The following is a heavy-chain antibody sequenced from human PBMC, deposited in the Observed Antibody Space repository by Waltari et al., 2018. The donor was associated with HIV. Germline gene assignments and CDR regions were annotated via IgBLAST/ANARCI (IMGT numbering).Heavy chain of an antibody. CDR2: IFCSGTT. CDR1: GFSISSHNYY. Sequence: QLQLHESGPGLVKPSETLSLTCIVSGFSISSHNYYWGWIRQPPGKGLEWIGNIFCSGTTNYNPSLESRVTISIDTSKSQFSLNLDSVTAADTAIYYCARHKNRGSYFPVDFWGQGTLVAVSS. J-gene: IGHJ4*02. V-gene: IGHV4-39*07. CDR3: ARHKNRGSYFPVDF. D-gene: IGHD1-26*01.